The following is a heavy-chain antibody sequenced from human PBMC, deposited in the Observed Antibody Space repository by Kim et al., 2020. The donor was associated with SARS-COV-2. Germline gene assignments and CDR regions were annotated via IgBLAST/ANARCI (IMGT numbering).Heavy chain of an antibody. CDR2: IYYSGST. V-gene: IGHV4-39*01. D-gene: IGHD5-12*01. Sequence: SETLSLTCTVSGGSISSSSYYWGWIRQPPGKGLEWIGSIYYSGSTYYNPSLKSRVTISVDTSKNQFSLKLSSVTAADTAVYYCARPKGYSGYDFRGLGGMDVWGQGTTVTVSS. CDR1: GGSISSSSYY. J-gene: IGHJ6*02. CDR3: ARPKGYSGYDFRGLGGMDV.